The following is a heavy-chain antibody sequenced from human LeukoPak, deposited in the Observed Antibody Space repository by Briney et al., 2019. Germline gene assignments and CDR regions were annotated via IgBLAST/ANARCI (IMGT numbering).Heavy chain of an antibody. CDR2: IKSDGSST. D-gene: IGHD4-17*01. Sequence: GGSLRLSCAASGFTFSNYWMHWVRQAPGKGLVWVSRIKSDGSSTTYGDCVEGRFTFSRDNAKNMVYLQMNSLRAEDTAVYYCARDPFYGDADFDYWGQGTLVTVSS. CDR3: ARDPFYGDADFDY. J-gene: IGHJ4*02. CDR1: GFTFSNYW. V-gene: IGHV3-74*01.